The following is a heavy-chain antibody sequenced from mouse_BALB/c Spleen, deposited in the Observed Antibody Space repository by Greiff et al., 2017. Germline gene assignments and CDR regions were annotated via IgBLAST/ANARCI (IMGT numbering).Heavy chain of an antibody. CDR1: GFSLTSYG. D-gene: IGHD3-3*01. CDR2: IWSGGST. CDR3: ARKGSSMLGAMDY. V-gene: IGHV2-2*02. J-gene: IGHJ4*01. Sequence: VKLMESGPGLVQPSQSLSITCTVSGFSLTSYGVHWVRQSPGKGLEWLGVIWSGGSTDYNAAFISRLSISKDNSKSQVFFKMNSLQANDTAIYYCARKGSSMLGAMDYWGQGTSVTVSS.